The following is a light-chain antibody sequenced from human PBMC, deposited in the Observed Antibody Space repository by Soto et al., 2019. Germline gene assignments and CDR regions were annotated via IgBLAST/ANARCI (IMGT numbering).Light chain of an antibody. V-gene: IGKV3-11*01. CDR1: QSVSNY. CDR3: QQRSHWPP. J-gene: IGKJ3*01. Sequence: EIVLTQSPATLSLSPGERATLSCRASQSVSNYLAWYQQKPGQAPRLLIYDASNRATGIPARFSGSGSGTDFTLTISRLEPEDFEDYYCQQRSHWPPFGPGTKVDIK. CDR2: DAS.